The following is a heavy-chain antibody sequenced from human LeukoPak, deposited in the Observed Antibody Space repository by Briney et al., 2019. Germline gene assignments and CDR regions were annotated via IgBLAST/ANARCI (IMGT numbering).Heavy chain of an antibody. V-gene: IGHV3-11*03. Sequence: PGGSLRLSCAASGFTFSDYYMSWIRQAPGKGLEWVSYISSSGDYANYADSVNGRFTISRDNAKNSLYLQMNSLRAEDTAVYYCAGPLCLRGGYCSTNPWGQGTLVTVSS. CDR1: GFTFSDYY. D-gene: IGHD2-2*01. J-gene: IGHJ5*02. CDR3: AGPLCLRGGYCSTNP. CDR2: ISSSGDYA.